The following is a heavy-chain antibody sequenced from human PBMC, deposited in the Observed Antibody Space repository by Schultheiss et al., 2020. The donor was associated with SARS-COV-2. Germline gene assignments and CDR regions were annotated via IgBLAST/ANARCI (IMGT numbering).Heavy chain of an antibody. CDR1: GFTFSNYA. D-gene: IGHD3-10*01. J-gene: IGHJ6*03. CDR3: ARPMVRGPWYYYMDV. V-gene: IGHV3-30*01. Sequence: GGSLRLSCAASGFTFSNYAMHWVCQAPGKGLDWVAVISYDGTKKYYADSVKGRFTISRDNSKKTLYLQMNSLRAEDTAVYYCARPMVRGPWYYYMDVWGKGTTVTVSS. CDR2: ISYDGTKK.